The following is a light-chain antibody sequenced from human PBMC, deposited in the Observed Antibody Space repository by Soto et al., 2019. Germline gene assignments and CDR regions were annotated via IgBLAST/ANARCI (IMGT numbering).Light chain of an antibody. J-gene: IGKJ3*01. CDR2: EAS. V-gene: IGKV3-11*01. Sequence: EIVLTQSPATLSLSPGDTATLSCRASQSFSNYIAWYQQKPGQAPRLLIYEASNRATGIPARFSGSGSGTDFTLTISSLEPEDFAVYYCQQLSNWPPIFTFGPGTKVDHK. CDR1: QSFSNY. CDR3: QQLSNWPPIFT.